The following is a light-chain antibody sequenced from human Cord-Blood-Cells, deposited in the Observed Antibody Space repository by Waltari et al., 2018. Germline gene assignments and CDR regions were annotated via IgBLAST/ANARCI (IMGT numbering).Light chain of an antibody. Sequence: QSALPPPASVSGPPGQPLPLAGTATISDVGCSNNVSWYQHHPRKAPKLMSYDVRNPPSAVSNRFSGSKSGNTASLPISGLQAEDEADYYCSSYTSSTTLEVFGGGTKLTVL. CDR3: SSYTSSTTLEV. CDR1: ISDVGCSNN. V-gene: IGLV2-14*03. CDR2: DVR. J-gene: IGLJ3*02.